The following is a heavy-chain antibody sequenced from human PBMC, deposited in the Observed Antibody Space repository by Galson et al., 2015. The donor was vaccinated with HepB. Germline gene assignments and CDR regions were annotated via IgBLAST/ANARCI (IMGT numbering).Heavy chain of an antibody. Sequence: SVKVSCKASGYTFTRYSMNWVRQAPGQGLEWMGWINTNTGNPTYAQGFTGRFVFSLDTSVNTAYLQISRLKAEDTAVYYCARDVVGATRAFDMWGQGTMVTVSS. J-gene: IGHJ3*02. CDR2: INTNTGNP. CDR1: GYTFTRYS. CDR3: ARDVVGATRAFDM. D-gene: IGHD1-26*01. V-gene: IGHV7-4-1*02.